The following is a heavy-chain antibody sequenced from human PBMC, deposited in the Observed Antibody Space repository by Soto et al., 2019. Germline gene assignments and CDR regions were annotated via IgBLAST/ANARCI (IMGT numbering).Heavy chain of an antibody. V-gene: IGHV3-30-3*01. J-gene: IGHJ6*02. CDR2: ISYGGSNK. Sequence: GGSLRLSCAASGFTFSSYAMHWVRQAPGKGLEWVAVISYGGSNKYYADSVKGRFTISRDNSKNTLYLQMNSLRAEDTAVYYCARYGSGSYDIYYYYGMDVWGQGTTVTVSS. D-gene: IGHD3-10*01. CDR3: ARYGSGSYDIYYYYGMDV. CDR1: GFTFSSYA.